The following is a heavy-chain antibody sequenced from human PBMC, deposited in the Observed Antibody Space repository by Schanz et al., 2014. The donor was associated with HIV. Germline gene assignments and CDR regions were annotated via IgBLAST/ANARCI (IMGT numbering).Heavy chain of an antibody. CDR3: ARDSPVAAGTLDY. D-gene: IGHD6-13*01. J-gene: IGHJ4*02. Sequence: QVQLVQSGAEVKKPGSSVTVSCKASGGTFNIYTISWVRQAPGQGLEWVGGIIPIFDTTNYAQKFQGRVTITADKSTSTVYMELSSLRSEDTAVYYCARDSPVAAGTLDYWGQGTLVTVSS. CDR1: GGTFNIYT. V-gene: IGHV1-69*06. CDR2: IIPIFDTT.